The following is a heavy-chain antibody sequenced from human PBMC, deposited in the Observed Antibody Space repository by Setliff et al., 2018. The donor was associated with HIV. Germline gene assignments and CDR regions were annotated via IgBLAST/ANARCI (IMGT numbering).Heavy chain of an antibody. CDR1: GGTLSIYT. CDR2: IIPIFGTP. J-gene: IGHJ3*02. CDR3: ATRAYDSSGYLRSRVSGAAFDI. V-gene: IGHV1-69*13. Sequence: SVKVSCKASGGTLSIYTINWVRQAPGQGLEWMGGIIPIFGTPNFAPKFQGRVTITADESTKTAYMELTSLRSEDTAVYYCATRAYDSSGYLRSRVSGAAFDIWGQGTMVTVSS. D-gene: IGHD3-22*01.